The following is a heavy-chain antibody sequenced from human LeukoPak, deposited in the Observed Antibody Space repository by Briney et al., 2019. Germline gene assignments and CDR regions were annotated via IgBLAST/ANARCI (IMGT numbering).Heavy chain of an antibody. Sequence: PSETLSLTCTVSGGSISTYYWSWIRQPPGKGLEWIGYIYYSGSTNYNPSLKSRVTISVDTSKSQFSLKLSSVTAADTAVYYCAHGLLLHPFWFDPWGQGTLVTVSS. D-gene: IGHD2-15*01. V-gene: IGHV4-59*08. CDR3: AHGLLLHPFWFDP. CDR2: IYYSGST. CDR1: GGSISTYY. J-gene: IGHJ5*02.